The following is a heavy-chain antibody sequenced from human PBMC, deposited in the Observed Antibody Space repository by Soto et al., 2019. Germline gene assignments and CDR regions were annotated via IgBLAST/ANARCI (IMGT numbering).Heavy chain of an antibody. CDR1: GFTFSDYY. V-gene: IGHV3-11*01. D-gene: IGHD3-22*01. J-gene: IGHJ5*02. CDR3: AKMSSENYYDPVFS. CDR2: ISSSGNTI. Sequence: QVQLVESGGGVVKTSGSLRIACAASGFTFSDYYMSWVRQAPGKGLEWVSYISSSGNTIYYADSVKGLFTISRDNAKNSVYLQMNSLRAEDTALYFCAKMSSENYYDPVFSWGQGTLVTVSS.